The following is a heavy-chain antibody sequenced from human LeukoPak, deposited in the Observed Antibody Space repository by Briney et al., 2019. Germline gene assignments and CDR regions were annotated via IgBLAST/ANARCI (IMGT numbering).Heavy chain of an antibody. D-gene: IGHD1-26*01. CDR3: ARVWELWTVFDY. CDR2: ISSSGSTI. Sequence: PGGSLRLSCAASGFTFSDYYMSWIRQAPGKGLEWVSYISSSGSTIYYADSVKGRFAISRDNAKNSLYLQMNSLRAEDTAVYYCARVWELWTVFDYWGQGTLVTVSS. V-gene: IGHV3-11*01. J-gene: IGHJ4*02. CDR1: GFTFSDYY.